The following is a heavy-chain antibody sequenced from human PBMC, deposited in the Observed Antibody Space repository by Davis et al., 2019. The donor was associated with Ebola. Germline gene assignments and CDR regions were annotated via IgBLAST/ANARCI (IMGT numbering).Heavy chain of an antibody. CDR2: INHSGST. Sequence: ESLKISCAGSGFTFRSAWMCWVRQAPGKGLEWIGEINHSGSTKYNPSLRSRVTLLVDTSKNQLSLEMSSVTAADTAVYYCARDHEHSYGRRFDPWGQGIQVTVSS. D-gene: IGHD5-18*01. J-gene: IGHJ5*02. V-gene: IGHV4-34*01. CDR1: GFTFRSAW. CDR3: ARDHEHSYGRRFDP.